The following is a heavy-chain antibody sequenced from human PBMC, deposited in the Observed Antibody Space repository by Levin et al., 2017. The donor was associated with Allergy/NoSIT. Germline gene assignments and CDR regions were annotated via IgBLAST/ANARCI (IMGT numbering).Heavy chain of an antibody. V-gene: IGHV4-34*01. Sequence: PSETLSLTCAVYGGSFSGHYWSWIRQSPGKGLEWIGEINYSGSTNYNPSLKSRVTISVDTSKNQFSLRLNSVTAADTAVYYCARVLVAETEGARYAMDVWGQGTTVTVSS. CDR3: ARVLVAETEGARYAMDV. CDR2: INYSGST. D-gene: IGHD2-8*02. J-gene: IGHJ6*02. CDR1: GGSFSGHY.